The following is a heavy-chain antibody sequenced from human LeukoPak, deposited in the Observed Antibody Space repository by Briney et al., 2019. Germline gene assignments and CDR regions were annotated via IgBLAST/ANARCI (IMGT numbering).Heavy chain of an antibody. Sequence: ASVKVSCKASGYTFTSYYMHWVRQAPGQGLEWMGIINPSGGSSSYAQKFQGRVTMTRDTSTSTVYMELSSLRSEDTAVYYCARSDHADYYDSSGILEGGIDYWGQGTLVTVSS. J-gene: IGHJ4*02. V-gene: IGHV1-46*01. D-gene: IGHD3-22*01. CDR3: ARSDHADYYDSSGILEGGIDY. CDR1: GYTFTSYY. CDR2: INPSGGSS.